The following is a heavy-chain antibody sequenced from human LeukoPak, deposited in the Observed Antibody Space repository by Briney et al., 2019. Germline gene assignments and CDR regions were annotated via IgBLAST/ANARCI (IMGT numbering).Heavy chain of an antibody. V-gene: IGHV3-53*01. J-gene: IGHJ6*02. CDR3: ARDLRGYSYGFGLGGMDV. Sequence: HAGGSLRLSCAASGFTVSSNYMSWVRQAPGKGLEWVSVIYSGGSTYYAESVKGRFTISRDNSKNTLYLQMNSLRAEDTAVYYCARDLRGYSYGFGLGGMDVWGQGTTVTVSS. CDR1: GFTVSSNY. CDR2: IYSGGST. D-gene: IGHD5-18*01.